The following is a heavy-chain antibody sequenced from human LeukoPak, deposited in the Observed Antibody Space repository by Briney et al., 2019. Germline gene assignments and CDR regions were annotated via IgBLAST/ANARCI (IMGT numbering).Heavy chain of an antibody. J-gene: IGHJ4*02. CDR2: INRSGST. Sequence: SETLSLTCAVYGGSFSGYYWSWIRQPPGKGLEWIGEINRSGSTNYNPSLKSRVTISVDTSKNQFSLKLSSVTAADTAVYYCAREGAGELLRWVDYWGQGTLVTVSS. V-gene: IGHV4-34*01. CDR3: AREGAGELLRWVDY. D-gene: IGHD1-26*01. CDR1: GGSFSGYY.